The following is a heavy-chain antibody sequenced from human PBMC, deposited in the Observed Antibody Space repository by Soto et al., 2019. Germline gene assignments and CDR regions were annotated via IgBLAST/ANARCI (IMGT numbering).Heavy chain of an antibody. D-gene: IGHD5-12*01. CDR2: IYPGDSET. V-gene: IGHV5-51*01. CDR3: ARMVGAYDSYFDH. CDR1: GYDFARTW. J-gene: IGHJ4*02. Sequence: GESLKISCKASGYDFARTWIGWVRQLPGKGLDWLGIIYPGDSETRYSPSFRGQVTFSVDMSISTAYLQWSSLKTSDIAIYYCARMVGAYDSYFDHWGQGTRVTVSS.